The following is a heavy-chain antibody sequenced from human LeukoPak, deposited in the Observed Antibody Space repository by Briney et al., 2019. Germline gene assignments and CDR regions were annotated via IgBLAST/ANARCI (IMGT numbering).Heavy chain of an antibody. D-gene: IGHD2-21*01. Sequence: TGGSLRLSCAASGSTFSSNYMSWVRQAPGKGLGWVSVIYSGGSTYYADSVKGRFTISRDNSKNTLYLQMNSLRAEDTAVYYCAREKDGIDYWGQGTLVTVSS. V-gene: IGHV3-66*01. CDR2: IYSGGST. J-gene: IGHJ4*02. CDR3: AREKDGIDY. CDR1: GSTFSSNY.